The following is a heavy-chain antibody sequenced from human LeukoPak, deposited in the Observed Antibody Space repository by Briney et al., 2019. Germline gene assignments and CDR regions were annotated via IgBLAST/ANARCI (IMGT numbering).Heavy chain of an antibody. CDR2: ISAYNGNT. J-gene: IGHJ4*02. CDR1: GYTFTSYG. D-gene: IGHD4-17*01. Sequence: ASVKVSCTASGYTFTSYGISWVRQAPGQGLEWIGWISAYNGNTNYAQILQGRVTMTTDTSTSTAYMELRSLRSDDTAVYYCARAHGDYVGNYFDYWGQGTLVTVSS. CDR3: ARAHGDYVGNYFDY. V-gene: IGHV1-18*04.